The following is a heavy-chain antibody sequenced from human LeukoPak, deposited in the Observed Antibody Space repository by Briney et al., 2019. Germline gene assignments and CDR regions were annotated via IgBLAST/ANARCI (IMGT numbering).Heavy chain of an antibody. V-gene: IGHV3-30*04. D-gene: IGHD3-10*01. CDR2: ISYHGMNK. CDR3: ARGADGGSGNLADYFDC. CDR1: GFTFSNYA. Sequence: GGSLRLSCAASGFTFSNYAMHWVSQAPGKGLEWVAVISYHGMNKFYADSVKGRFTISRDSSKNALYLQMNSLRPEDTAVYFCARGADGGSGNLADYFDCWGQGSPVTVSS. J-gene: IGHJ4*02.